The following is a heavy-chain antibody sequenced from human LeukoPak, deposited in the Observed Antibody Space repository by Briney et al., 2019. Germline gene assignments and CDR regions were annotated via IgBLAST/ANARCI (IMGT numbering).Heavy chain of an antibody. CDR1: GASINNNF. V-gene: IGHV4-59*08. CDR2: IYSSGSA. CDR3: ARHRDYYDT. J-gene: IGHJ4*01. Sequence: PETLSLTCTVSGASINNNFWTWIRQPPGKGLEWIGYIYSSGSAKYNPSLKSRVIISGDTSKNQISLNLTSVTAADTAVYFCARHRDYYDTWGHGTLVTVSS. D-gene: IGHD3-22*01.